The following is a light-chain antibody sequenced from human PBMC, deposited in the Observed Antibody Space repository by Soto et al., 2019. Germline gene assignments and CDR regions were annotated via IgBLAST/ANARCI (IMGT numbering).Light chain of an antibody. CDR3: QQYGSSPT. Sequence: EIVLTQSPATLSLSPGGRATLSCRASQSVSSYLAWYQQKPGQAPRLLIYGASSRATGIPARFSGSGSGTDFTLTISSLEPEDFAVYYCQQYGSSPTFGGGTTGDIK. CDR1: QSVSSY. CDR2: GAS. J-gene: IGKJ4*01. V-gene: IGKV3-20*01.